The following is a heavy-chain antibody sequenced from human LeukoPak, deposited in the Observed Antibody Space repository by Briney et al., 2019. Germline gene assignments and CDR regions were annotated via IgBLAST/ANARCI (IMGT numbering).Heavy chain of an antibody. J-gene: IGHJ6*03. Sequence: SETLSLTCTVSGGSISSYYWSWIRQPAGKGLEWIGRIYISGSTNYNPSLKSRVTMSVDTSKNQFSLKLSSVTAADTAVYYCARASYYYGSGGYMDVWGKGTTVTISS. V-gene: IGHV4-4*07. D-gene: IGHD3-10*01. CDR3: ARASYYYGSGGYMDV. CDR1: GGSISSYY. CDR2: IYISGST.